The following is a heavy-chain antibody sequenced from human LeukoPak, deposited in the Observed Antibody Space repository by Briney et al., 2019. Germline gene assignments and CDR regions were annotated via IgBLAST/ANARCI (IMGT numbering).Heavy chain of an antibody. V-gene: IGHV4-39*01. CDR2: IYYSGST. CDR3: ARSTLRYFDWTD. D-gene: IGHD3-9*01. CDR1: GGSISSSSYY. J-gene: IGHJ4*02. Sequence: SETLSLTCTVSGGSISSSSYYWGWIRQPPGKGLEWIESIYYSGSTYYNPSLKSRVTISVYTSKNQFSLKLSSVTAADTAVYYCARSTLRYFDWTDWGQGTLVTVSS.